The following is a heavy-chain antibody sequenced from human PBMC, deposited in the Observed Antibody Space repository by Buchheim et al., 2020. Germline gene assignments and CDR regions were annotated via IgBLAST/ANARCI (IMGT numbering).Heavy chain of an antibody. Sequence: QLQLQESGPGLVKPSETLSLTCTVSGGSISSSSYYWGWIRQPPGKGLEWIGSIYHTWSSYYNASLKRRVTMSVDTSKNQFSLKLSSLTAADTAVYYCAVGAATLYSSGWYGVDYWGQGTL. CDR2: IYHTWSS. CDR3: AVGAATLYSSGWYGVDY. CDR1: GGSISSSSYY. V-gene: IGHV4-39*01. J-gene: IGHJ4*02. D-gene: IGHD6-19*01.